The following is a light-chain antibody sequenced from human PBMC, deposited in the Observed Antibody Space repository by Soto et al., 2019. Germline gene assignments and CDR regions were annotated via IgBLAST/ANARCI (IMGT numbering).Light chain of an antibody. J-gene: IGLJ1*01. V-gene: IGLV2-14*02. CDR3: SSYTTSNTRQIV. CDR2: DVS. Sequence: QSALTQPASVSGSPGQSITISCTGTSSDVGNNNHVSWYQHHPGKAPKLMIYDVSKWPSGVSNRFSGSKSGNTASLTISGLQPEDEADYYCSSYTTSNTRQIVFGTGTKVTVL. CDR1: SSDVGNNNH.